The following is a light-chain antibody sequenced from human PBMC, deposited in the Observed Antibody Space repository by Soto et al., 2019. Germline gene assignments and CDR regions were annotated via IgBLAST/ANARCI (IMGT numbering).Light chain of an antibody. CDR3: HQRQSCPQT. CDR2: QTS. V-gene: IGKV3D-20*02. Sequence: EFLLTQSPGTLSLSPGERATLSCRASQSFGSTSLAWYQQKPGQSPRLPIYQTSIRAAVIPASFSASGSGTDYSLTSRDVQPEDFALCYCHQRQSCPQTFGQGTKV. J-gene: IGKJ1*01. CDR1: QSFGSTS.